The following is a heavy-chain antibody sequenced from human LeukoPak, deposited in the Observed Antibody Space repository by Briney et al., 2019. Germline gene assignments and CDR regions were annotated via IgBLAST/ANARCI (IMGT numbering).Heavy chain of an antibody. J-gene: IGHJ3*02. CDR3: ARDGDSSSYAFDI. CDR2: FYYSGST. D-gene: IGHD6-6*01. V-gene: IGHV4-59*01. CDR1: GGSISDYY. Sequence: SETLSLTCTISGGSISDYYWSWIRQPPGKGLEWIGYFYYSGSTNYNPSLKSRVTISMDTSKNQFSLKLSSVTAADTAVYYCARDGDSSSYAFDIWGQGTMVTVSS.